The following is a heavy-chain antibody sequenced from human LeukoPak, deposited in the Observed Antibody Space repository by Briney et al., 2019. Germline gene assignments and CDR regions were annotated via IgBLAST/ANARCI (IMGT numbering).Heavy chain of an antibody. CDR3: AKFYDISTGYFDC. V-gene: IGHV3-13*04. CDR2: IGTDGDT. J-gene: IGHJ4*02. D-gene: IGHD3-9*01. CDR1: GFSLSNYD. Sequence: GGSLRLSCGASGFSLSNYDIHWVRQGTGRSLEWVSSIGTDGDTYYVDFVGGRFTISRDNSKHTLYLQMNRLRAEDTAVYYCAKFYDISTGYFDCWGQGTLVTVSS.